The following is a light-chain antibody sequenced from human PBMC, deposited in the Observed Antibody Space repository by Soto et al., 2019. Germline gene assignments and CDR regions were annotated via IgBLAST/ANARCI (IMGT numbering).Light chain of an antibody. CDR3: QQYNSYS. Sequence: DIQMTPSPSTLSASVGDTVTISGRASKSISSWLAWYQQKPGTAPKLLIYHASTLESGVPSRFSGSGSGTEFTLPISSLQPDDFATYYCQQYNSYSFGQGTKVDI. V-gene: IGKV1-5*01. CDR2: HAS. J-gene: IGKJ1*01. CDR1: KSISSW.